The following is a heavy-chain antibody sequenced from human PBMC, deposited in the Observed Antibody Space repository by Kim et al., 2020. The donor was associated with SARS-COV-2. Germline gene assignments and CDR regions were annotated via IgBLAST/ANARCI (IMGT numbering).Heavy chain of an antibody. V-gene: IGHV3-23*01. CDR3: AKEGTGHYYDSSGFDY. CDR1: GFTFSSYA. CDR2: ISGSGGST. D-gene: IGHD3-22*01. J-gene: IGHJ4*02. Sequence: GGSLRLSCAASGFTFSSYAMSWVRQAPGKGLEWVSAISGSGGSTYYADSVKGRFTISRDNSKNTLYLQMNSLRAEDTAVYYCAKEGTGHYYDSSGFDYWGQGTLVTVSS.